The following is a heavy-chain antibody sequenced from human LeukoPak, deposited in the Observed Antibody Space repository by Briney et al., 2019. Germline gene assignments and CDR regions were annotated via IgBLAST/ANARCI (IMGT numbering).Heavy chain of an antibody. CDR1: GYRFTSYW. V-gene: IGHV5-51*01. Sequence: GESLKISRKGPGYRFTSYWIGWVRQMPGKGLEWVGIIYPGDSDTRYSPSFQGQVTISADKPISTAYLQWSSLKASDTAMYYCARHGLPDSSGWYGAFDIWGQGTMVTVSS. CDR2: IYPGDSDT. J-gene: IGHJ3*02. D-gene: IGHD6-19*01. CDR3: ARHGLPDSSGWYGAFDI.